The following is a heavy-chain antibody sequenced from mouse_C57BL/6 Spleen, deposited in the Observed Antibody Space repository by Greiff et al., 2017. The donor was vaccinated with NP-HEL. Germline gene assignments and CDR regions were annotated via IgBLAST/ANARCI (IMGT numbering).Heavy chain of an antibody. CDR2: INYDGSST. CDR3: ARRDYGSQYYFDY. J-gene: IGHJ2*01. D-gene: IGHD1-1*01. CDR1: GFTFSDYY. V-gene: IGHV5-16*02. Sequence: DVKLVESEGGLVQPGSSMKLSCTASGFTFSDYYVAWVRQVPEKGLEWVANINYDGSSTYYLDSLKSRFIISRDNAKNILYLQMSSLKSEDTATYYCARRDYGSQYYFDYWGQGTTLTVSS.